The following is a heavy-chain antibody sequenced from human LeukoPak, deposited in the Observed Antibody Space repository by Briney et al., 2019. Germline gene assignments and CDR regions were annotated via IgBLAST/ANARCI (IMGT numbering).Heavy chain of an antibody. J-gene: IGHJ4*02. CDR3: ARRAGAYSHPYDY. CDR2: ISSSSSYI. Sequence: GGSLRLSCAASRFTFSSYSMNWVRQAPGKGLEWVSSISSSSSYIYYADSVKGRFTISRDNAKNSLYLQMNSLRAEDTAVYYCARRAGAYSHPYDYWGQGTLVTVSS. D-gene: IGHD4/OR15-4a*01. V-gene: IGHV3-21*04. CDR1: RFTFSSYS.